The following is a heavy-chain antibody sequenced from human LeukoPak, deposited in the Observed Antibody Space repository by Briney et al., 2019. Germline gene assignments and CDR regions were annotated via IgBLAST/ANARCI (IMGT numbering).Heavy chain of an antibody. D-gene: IGHD4-23*01. CDR3: ARGGYGGNFSPKNDY. J-gene: IGHJ4*02. Sequence: SETLSLTCTVSGGSISSYYWSWIRQPPGKGLEWIGYIYYSGSTNYNPSLKSRVTISVDTSKNQFSLKLSSVTAADTAVYYCARGGYGGNFSPKNDYWGQGTLVTVSS. CDR1: GGSISSYY. V-gene: IGHV4-59*12. CDR2: IYYSGST.